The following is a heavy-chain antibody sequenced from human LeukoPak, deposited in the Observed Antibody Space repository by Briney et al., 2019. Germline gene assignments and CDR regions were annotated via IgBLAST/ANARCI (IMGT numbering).Heavy chain of an antibody. CDR3: AKGSDFWSGYFLDY. J-gene: IGHJ4*02. CDR1: GFTFSSYA. Sequence: GGSLRLSCAASGFTFSSYAMSWVRQAPGKGLEWVSGISGSGGSTYYADSVKGRFTISRDKSKNTLYLQMNSLKAEDTAVYYCAKGSDFWSGYFLDYWGQGTLVTVSS. D-gene: IGHD3-3*01. CDR2: ISGSGGST. V-gene: IGHV3-23*01.